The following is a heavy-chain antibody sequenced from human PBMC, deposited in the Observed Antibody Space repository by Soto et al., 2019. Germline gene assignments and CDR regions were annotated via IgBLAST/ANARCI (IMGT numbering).Heavy chain of an antibody. V-gene: IGHV4-30-2*01. J-gene: IGHJ5*02. Sequence: QLQLQESGPGLVKPSETLSLTCAVSGGSITSGNSYSWAWIRQPPGRGLEWIGSISQTGATSYNPSLKSRVSGSLDKSRNQFSLGLSSVTAADMAVYYCARAVSPYFGTWFDPWGQGTRVTVSS. CDR1: GGSITSGNSYS. D-gene: IGHD3-10*01. CDR2: ISQTGAT. CDR3: ARAVSPYFGTWFDP.